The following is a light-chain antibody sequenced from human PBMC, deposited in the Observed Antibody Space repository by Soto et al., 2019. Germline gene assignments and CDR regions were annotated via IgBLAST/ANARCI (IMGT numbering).Light chain of an antibody. CDR3: QHYDSYSEA. J-gene: IGKJ1*01. V-gene: IGKV1-5*03. Sequence: DIQMSQSPSTLSGYVGDRVTITCLASQSVNSWLAWYQQKPGKAPKLLIYKASTLKSGVPSRFSGSGSGTEFTLTISSLQPDYFATYYCQHYDSYSEAFGQGTKVDIK. CDR2: KAS. CDR1: QSVNSW.